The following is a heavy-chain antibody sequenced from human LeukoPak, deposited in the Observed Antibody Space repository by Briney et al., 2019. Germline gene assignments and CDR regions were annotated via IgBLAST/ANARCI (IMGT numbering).Heavy chain of an antibody. V-gene: IGHV4-59*01. J-gene: IGHJ4*02. Sequence: PSETLSLTCTVSGGSISSYYWSWIRQPPGKGLEWIGYIFYSGNTNYNPSLKSRVTISVDTSKSQFSLKLRSVTAEGTAVYYCARAWGYSGYLDRFDYWGQGTLVTVSS. D-gene: IGHD5-12*01. CDR3: ARAWGYSGYLDRFDY. CDR2: IFYSGNT. CDR1: GGSISSYY.